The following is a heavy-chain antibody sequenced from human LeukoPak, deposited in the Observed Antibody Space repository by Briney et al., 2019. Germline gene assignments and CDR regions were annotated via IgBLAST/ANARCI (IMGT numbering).Heavy chain of an antibody. CDR3: ARRVIAAPMGDWFDP. CDR2: IYHSGST. CDR1: GGSISSSNW. V-gene: IGHV4-4*02. D-gene: IGHD6-6*01. J-gene: IGHJ5*02. Sequence: SETLSLTCAVSGGSISSSNWWSWVRQPPGKGLEWIGEIYHSGSTNYNPSLKSRVTISVDKSKNQFSLKLSSVTAADTAVYYCARRVIAAPMGDWFDPWGQGTLVTVSS.